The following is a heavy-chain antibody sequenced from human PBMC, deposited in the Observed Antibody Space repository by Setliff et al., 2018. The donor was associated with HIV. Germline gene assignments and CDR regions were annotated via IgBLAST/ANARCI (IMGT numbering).Heavy chain of an antibody. D-gene: IGHD4-17*01. J-gene: IGHJ3*02. CDR1: GFTFDDYT. CDR3: ARSTVTTLSAFDI. Sequence: PGGSLRLSCAASGFTFDDYTMHWVRQAPGKGLEWVSLISWDGGSTYYADSVKGRFTISRDNSKNSLYLQMNSLRAEDTALYYCARSTVTTLSAFDIWGQGTMVTVSS. CDR2: ISWDGGST. V-gene: IGHV3-43D*03.